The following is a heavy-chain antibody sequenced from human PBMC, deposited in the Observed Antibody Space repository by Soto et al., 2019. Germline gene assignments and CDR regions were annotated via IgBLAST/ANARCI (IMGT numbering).Heavy chain of an antibody. D-gene: IGHD6-25*01. J-gene: IGHJ4*02. Sequence: SETLSLTCTVSGGSISSSSYYWGWIRQSPGKGLEWIGSIYYSGSTYNNPSLKSPVTKSVHTSKNQFSLKLSSVTAADTAVYYCARHHGIAAIDYWGQGTLVTVSS. CDR3: ARHHGIAAIDY. CDR2: IYYSGST. CDR1: GGSISSSSYY. V-gene: IGHV4-39*01.